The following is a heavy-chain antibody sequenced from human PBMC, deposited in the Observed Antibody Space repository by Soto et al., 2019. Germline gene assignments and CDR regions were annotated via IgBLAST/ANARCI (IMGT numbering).Heavy chain of an antibody. CDR3: AGDGGIVGAMGWFDP. Sequence: QVQLVQSGAEVKKPGSSVKVSCKASGGTFSSYTISWVRQAPGQGLEWMGRIIPILGIANYAQKFQGRVTITADKSTTTAYMELSSLRSEDTAVYYCAGDGGIVGAMGWFDPWGQGTLVTVSS. V-gene: IGHV1-69*08. CDR1: GGTFSSYT. CDR2: IIPILGIA. J-gene: IGHJ5*02. D-gene: IGHD1-26*01.